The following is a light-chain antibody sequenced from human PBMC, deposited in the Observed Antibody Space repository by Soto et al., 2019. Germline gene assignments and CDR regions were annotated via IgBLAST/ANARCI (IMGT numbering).Light chain of an antibody. CDR3: QQYGSSWT. CDR2: STS. J-gene: IGKJ1*01. CDR1: QSGSTNY. V-gene: IGKV3-20*01. Sequence: EIVLTQSPGTLSLSPWERATLSCRASQSGSTNYIAWYQQKPGQAPRLLIYSTSNRATGIPDRFSGSGSGTDFTLTISRLEPEDFAVYYCQQYGSSWTFGQGTKVEIK.